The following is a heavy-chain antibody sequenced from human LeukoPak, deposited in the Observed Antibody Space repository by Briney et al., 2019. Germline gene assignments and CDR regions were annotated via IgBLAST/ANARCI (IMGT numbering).Heavy chain of an antibody. Sequence: SETLSLTCTVSGGSISSYYWTWIRQPAGKGLEWIGRIYSSGSTNYNPSLKSRVTMSVDTSKNQFSLRLSSVTAADAAVYYCARGPQSSGSYSVNYWGQGTLVTVSS. V-gene: IGHV4-4*07. J-gene: IGHJ4*02. CDR3: ARGPQSSGSYSVNY. D-gene: IGHD1-26*01. CDR2: IYSSGST. CDR1: GGSISSYY.